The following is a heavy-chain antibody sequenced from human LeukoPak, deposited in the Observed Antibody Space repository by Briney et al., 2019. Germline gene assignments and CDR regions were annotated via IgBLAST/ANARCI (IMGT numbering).Heavy chain of an antibody. D-gene: IGHD3-22*01. CDR3: ARDVTYYDDTSGYRDAFDI. J-gene: IGHJ3*02. CDR2: INPNSGGT. V-gene: IGHV1-2*02. Sequence: GASVKVSCKASGYTFTGYYMHWVRQAPGQGLEWMGWINPNSGGTNYAQRFQGRVTMTRDTSISTAYMELSRLRSGDTAVYYCARDVTYYDDTSGYRDAFDIWGQGTMVTVSS. CDR1: GYTFTGYY.